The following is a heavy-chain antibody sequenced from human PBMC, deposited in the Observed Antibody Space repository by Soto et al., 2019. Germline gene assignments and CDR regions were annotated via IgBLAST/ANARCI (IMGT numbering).Heavy chain of an antibody. CDR3: ARADGYTFLYYFDY. D-gene: IGHD3-3*02. CDR2: MYYSGTT. CDR1: GYPISSGYY. V-gene: IGHV4-38-2*01. J-gene: IGHJ4*02. Sequence: SETLSLTCDVSGYPISSGYYWGWIRQPPGKGPEWIGSMYYSGTTLYSPSVRNRVTISLDKSKNRFSLQLSSVTAADTAIYYCARADGYTFLYYFDYWGQGALVTVSS.